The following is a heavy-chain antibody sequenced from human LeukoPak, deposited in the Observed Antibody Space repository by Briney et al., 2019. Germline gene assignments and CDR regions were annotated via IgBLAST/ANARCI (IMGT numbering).Heavy chain of an antibody. CDR2: INHSGST. D-gene: IGHD1-7*01. CDR1: GVSFSGYY. V-gene: IGHV4-34*01. Sequence: SETLSLTCAVYGVSFSGYYWRWIRQPPGEGLEWMGEINHSGSTNYNPSLKSRVHISVDTSKNQFSLKLSSVTAADTAVYYCAGENYRDAFDIWGQGTMVTVSS. CDR3: AGENYRDAFDI. J-gene: IGHJ3*02.